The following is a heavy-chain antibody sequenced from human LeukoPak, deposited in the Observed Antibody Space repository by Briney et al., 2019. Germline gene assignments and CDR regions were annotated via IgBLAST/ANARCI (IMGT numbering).Heavy chain of an antibody. CDR1: EFTFSNYA. J-gene: IGHJ4*02. V-gene: IGHV3-30-3*02. CDR2: ISYDGSNK. Sequence: PGGSLRLSCAASEFTFSNYAMHWVRQAPGKGLEWVAVISYDGSNKYYADSVKGRFTISRDNSKNTLYLQMNSLRAEDTAVYYCAKPAPHNTDYYYGVRFDYWGQGTLVTVSS. D-gene: IGHD3-22*01. CDR3: AKPAPHNTDYYYGVRFDY.